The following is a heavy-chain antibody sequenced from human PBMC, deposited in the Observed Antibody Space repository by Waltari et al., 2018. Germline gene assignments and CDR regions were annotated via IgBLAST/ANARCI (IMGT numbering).Heavy chain of an antibody. CDR2: ISATGGTT. V-gene: IGHV3-23*01. J-gene: IGHJ3*01. D-gene: IGHD6-19*01. CDR1: GLTLGSYA. Sequence: EVQLLESGGGVVHPGGSLRLAGAAAGLTLGSYAVIWVRQAPGKGLEWVSAISATGGTTYYRDSVKGRFTISRDNSKNTVYLQMNSPGVEDTAIYYCAKDSLYSSGWPDGFDVWGQGTKVTVSS. CDR3: AKDSLYSSGWPDGFDV.